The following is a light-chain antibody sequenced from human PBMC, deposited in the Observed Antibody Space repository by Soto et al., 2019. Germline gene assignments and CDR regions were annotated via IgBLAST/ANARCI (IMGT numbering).Light chain of an antibody. CDR1: RSISSC. J-gene: IGKJ1*01. Sequence: DIPMTQSPSTLSASVGDRVTITCRASRSISSCLAWYQQKPGKAPQLLIYDASSLESGVPSRFSGSESGTEFTHTISSLQPDDFATYYCQQYNSYWTFGQGNKVEIK. CDR2: DAS. CDR3: QQYNSYWT. V-gene: IGKV1-5*01.